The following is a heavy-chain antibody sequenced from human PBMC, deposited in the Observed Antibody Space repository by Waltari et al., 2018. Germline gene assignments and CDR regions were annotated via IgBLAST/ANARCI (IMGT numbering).Heavy chain of an antibody. CDR1: GGPLSSYP. D-gene: IGHD3-3*01. CDR3: ASSLLRFLEWTNWFDP. J-gene: IGHJ5*02. CDR2: VIPSLGTA. V-gene: IGHV1-69*12. Sequence: QVQLVQSGAEVKKPGSSVKVSCKASGGPLSSYPLSWVRQDPGQGLGWMGEVIPSLGTANYAQKFQGRVTITADESTSTAYMELSSLRSEDTAVYYCASSLLRFLEWTNWFDPWGQGTLVTVSS.